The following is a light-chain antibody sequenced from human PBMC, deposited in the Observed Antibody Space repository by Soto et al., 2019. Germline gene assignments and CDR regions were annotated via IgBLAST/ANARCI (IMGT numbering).Light chain of an antibody. CDR3: QHRNNRPFS. CDR2: DAS. V-gene: IGKV3-11*01. Sequence: DIVLTQSPATLPLSPGERAPLSFRASLGVSSYLAWYQQKPGQAPRLLIYDASYRATGIPARFSGSGSGTDFTLTISSLEPEDFAVYYCQHRNNRPFSFGPGTKVDI. CDR1: LGVSSY. J-gene: IGKJ3*01.